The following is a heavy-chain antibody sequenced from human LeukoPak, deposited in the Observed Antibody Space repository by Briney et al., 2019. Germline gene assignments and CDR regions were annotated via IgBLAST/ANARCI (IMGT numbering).Heavy chain of an antibody. Sequence: SETLSLTCTVSGGSISSSSYFWGWIRQPPGKGLEWIGSFYYTGSTYYNPSLKSRVTISVDTSKNQFSLKLSSVTAADTAVYYCARHGSYSSSWVRGYNWFDPWGQGTLVTVSS. D-gene: IGHD6-13*01. CDR3: ARHGSYSSSWVRGYNWFDP. V-gene: IGHV4-39*01. CDR1: GGSISSSSYF. CDR2: FYYTGST. J-gene: IGHJ5*02.